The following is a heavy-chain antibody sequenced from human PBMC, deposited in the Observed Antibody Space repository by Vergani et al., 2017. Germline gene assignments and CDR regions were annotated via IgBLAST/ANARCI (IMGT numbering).Heavy chain of an antibody. CDR3: ARAHVTYYDFWSGYDY. CDR1: GFTFSSYW. V-gene: IGHV3-7*01. D-gene: IGHD3-3*01. J-gene: IGHJ4*02. Sequence: EVQLVESGGGLVQPGGSLRLSCAASGFTFSSYWMSWVRQAPGMGLEWVANIKQDGSEKYYVDSVKGRFTISRDNAKNSLYLQMNSLRAEDTAVYYCARAHVTYYDFWSGYDYWGQGTLVTVSS. CDR2: IKQDGSEK.